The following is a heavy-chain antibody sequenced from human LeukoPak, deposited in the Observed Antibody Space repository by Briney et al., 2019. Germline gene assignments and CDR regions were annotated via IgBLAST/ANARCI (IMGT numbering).Heavy chain of an antibody. J-gene: IGHJ4*02. CDR2: ISGSGGST. V-gene: IGHV3-23*01. Sequence: GGSLRLSCAASGFTFSSYAMSWVRQAPGKGLEWVSAISGSGGSTYYADSVKGRFTISRDNSKNTLYLQMNSLRAEDTAVYYCARDPGGPLSREVTHDYWGQGTLVTVSS. CDR1: GFTFSSYA. CDR3: ARDPGGPLSREVTHDY. D-gene: IGHD2/OR15-2a*01.